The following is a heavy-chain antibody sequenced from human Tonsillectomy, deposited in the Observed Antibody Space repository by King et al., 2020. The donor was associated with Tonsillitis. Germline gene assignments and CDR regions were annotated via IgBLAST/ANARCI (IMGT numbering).Heavy chain of an antibody. J-gene: IGHJ4*02. CDR2: LRGSGGRP. CDR1: GFTFSSYA. V-gene: IGHV3-23*04. Sequence: QLVESGGGLVQPGGSLRLSCAASGFTFSSYAMSWFRQAPGKGLEWFSALRGSGGRPYYADSVKGRFTISRDNSKNTLYLQMNSLRAEDTAVNYCAKLGSFDYWGQGTLVTVSS. D-gene: IGHD3-10*01. CDR3: AKLGSFDY.